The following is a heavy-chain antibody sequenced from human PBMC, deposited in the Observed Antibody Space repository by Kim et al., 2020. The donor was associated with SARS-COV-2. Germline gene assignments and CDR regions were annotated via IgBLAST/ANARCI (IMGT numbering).Heavy chain of an antibody. CDR2: ISTSTSYK. Sequence: GGSLRLSCEASGFTFSNYYMNWVRRAPGKGLEWVSSISTSTSYKAYADSVKGRFTISRDNAKNSLYLQMNSLRADDTAVYYCARAREDVVATTPDVWGQGTRVTVSS. J-gene: IGHJ3*01. CDR1: GFTFSNYY. D-gene: IGHD5-12*01. CDR3: ARAREDVVATTPDV. V-gene: IGHV3-21*01.